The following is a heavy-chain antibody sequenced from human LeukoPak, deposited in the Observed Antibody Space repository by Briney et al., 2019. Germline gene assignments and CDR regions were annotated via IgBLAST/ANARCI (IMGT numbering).Heavy chain of an antibody. D-gene: IGHD5-24*01. CDR2: ISSSGSTI. Sequence: GGSLRLSCAASGFTFSSYEMNWVRQAPGKGLEWVSYISSSGSTIYYADSVKGRFTISRDNAKNSLYLQMNSLRAEDTAVYYCARVFVATINYYYYYMDVWGKGTTVIVSS. V-gene: IGHV3-48*03. CDR1: GFTFSSYE. CDR3: ARVFVATINYYYYYMDV. J-gene: IGHJ6*03.